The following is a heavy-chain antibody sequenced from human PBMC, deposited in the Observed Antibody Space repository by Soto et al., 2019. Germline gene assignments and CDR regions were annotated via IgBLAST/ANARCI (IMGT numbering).Heavy chain of an antibody. D-gene: IGHD5-18*01. CDR3: SRGGGYSYGRTIYYGRDV. CDR1: WGPFSSYA. CDR2: IIPIFGTA. V-gene: IGHV1-69*01. Sequence: SVETLSRASWGPFSSYAHSWARQAPVEGLEGLGGIIPIFGTATDAQKFQGRVTSTADESTSTAYMERSSLRSGDTAVYYCSRGGGYSYGRTIYYGRDVGGQGTTVTVSS. J-gene: IGHJ6*02.